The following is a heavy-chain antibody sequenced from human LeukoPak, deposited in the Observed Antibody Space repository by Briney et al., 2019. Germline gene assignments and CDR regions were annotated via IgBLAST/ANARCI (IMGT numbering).Heavy chain of an antibody. Sequence: PGGSLRLSCAASGFTFSSYDMSWVRQAPGKGLEWVSVISGSGGSTYYADSVKGRFTISRDNAKNSLYPQMNSLRAEDTAVYYCARDSVVAPHNTIFGVVHWDYYMDVWGKGTTVTVSS. V-gene: IGHV3-23*01. CDR1: GFTFSSYD. J-gene: IGHJ6*03. CDR2: ISGSGGST. CDR3: ARDSVVAPHNTIFGVVHWDYYMDV. D-gene: IGHD3-3*01.